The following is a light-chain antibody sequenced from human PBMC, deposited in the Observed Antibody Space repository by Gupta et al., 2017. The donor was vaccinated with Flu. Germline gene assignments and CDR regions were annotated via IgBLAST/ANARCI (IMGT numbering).Light chain of an antibody. Sequence: CSLRNGHSTYTIEWHHHQPHKAPRYFMPLDSDDSHTKGDGIPDRFSGSSSGTERFLTISALRAEEEADYYCQTGGSGSHYVFGSGTRVTVL. CDR1: NGHSTYT. CDR3: QTGGSGSHYV. V-gene: IGLV4-69*01. CDR2: LDSDDSH. J-gene: IGLJ1*01.